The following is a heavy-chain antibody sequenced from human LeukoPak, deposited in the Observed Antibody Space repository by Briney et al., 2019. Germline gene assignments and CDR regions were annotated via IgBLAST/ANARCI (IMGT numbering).Heavy chain of an antibody. J-gene: IGHJ3*02. V-gene: IGHV4-59*01. CDR3: ARDRGIFYYGSGSYYNDAFDI. Sequence: SETLSLTCTVSGGSISSYYWSWIRQPPGKGLEWIGYIYYSGSTNYNPSLKSRVTISVDTSKNQFSLKLSSVTAADTAVYYCARDRGIFYYGSGSYYNDAFDIWGQGTMVTVSS. D-gene: IGHD3-10*01. CDR1: GGSISSYY. CDR2: IYYSGST.